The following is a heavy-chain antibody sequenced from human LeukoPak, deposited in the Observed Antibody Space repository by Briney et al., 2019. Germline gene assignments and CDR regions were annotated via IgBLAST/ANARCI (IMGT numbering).Heavy chain of an antibody. V-gene: IGHV3-48*03. CDR2: ISSSSSTI. D-gene: IGHD5-18*01. CDR3: AKDKNEYSYGLSSDY. J-gene: IGHJ4*02. CDR1: GFTFSSYE. Sequence: GGSLRLSCAASGFTFSSYEMNWVRQAPGKGLEWVSYISSSSSTIYYADSVKGRFTISRDNAKSSLYLQMNSLRAEDTSIYYCAKDKNEYSYGLSSDYWGQGTLVAVSS.